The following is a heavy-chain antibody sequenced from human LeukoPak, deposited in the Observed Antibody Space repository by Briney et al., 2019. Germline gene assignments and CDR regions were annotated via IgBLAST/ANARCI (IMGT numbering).Heavy chain of an antibody. CDR2: IHYSGTT. V-gene: IGHV4-39*01. CDR3: ARRHDYGADY. Sequence: SETLSLTCTVSGGSISSSSYYWGWIRQPPGKGLEWIGSIHYSGTTHFNPSLKSRVTISVDTSKNQFSLKLSSVTAADTAVYYCARRHDYGADYWGQGTLVTVSS. D-gene: IGHD4-17*01. CDR1: GGSISSSSYY. J-gene: IGHJ4*02.